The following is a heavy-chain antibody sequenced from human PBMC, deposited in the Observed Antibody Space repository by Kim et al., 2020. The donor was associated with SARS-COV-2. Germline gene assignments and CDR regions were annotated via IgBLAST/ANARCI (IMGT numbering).Heavy chain of an antibody. CDR2: ISFGGVT. D-gene: IGHD2-2*01. CDR1: GFTFSNYG. J-gene: IGHJ4*02. Sequence: GGSLRLSCAASGFTFSNYGVSWVRQAPGKGLEWVSAISFGGVTDYADSVRGRITTSRDNPKSTVYLQMNSLRVEDTAVYYCAGICGTTSCSDDYWGQGT. V-gene: IGHV3-23*01. CDR3: AGICGTTSCSDDY.